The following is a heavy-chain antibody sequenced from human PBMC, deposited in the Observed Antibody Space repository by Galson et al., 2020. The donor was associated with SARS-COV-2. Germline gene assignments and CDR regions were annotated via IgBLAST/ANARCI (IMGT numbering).Heavy chain of an antibody. CDR1: GFTFSSYA. J-gene: IGHJ4*02. D-gene: IGHD1-26*01. V-gene: IGHV3-30-3*01. CDR3: ARPYSGGYKIYFDY. Sequence: TGGSLRLSCAASGFTFSSYAMHWVRQAPGKGLEWVAVISYDGSNKYYADSVKGRFTISRDNSKNTLYLQMNSLRAEDTAVYYCARPYSGGYKIYFDYWGQGTLVTVSS. CDR2: ISYDGSNK.